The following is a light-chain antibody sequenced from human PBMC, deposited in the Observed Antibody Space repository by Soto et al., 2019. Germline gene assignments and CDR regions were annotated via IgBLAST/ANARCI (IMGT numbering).Light chain of an antibody. CDR1: QSISSS. Sequence: DIQMTQSPSTLSASVGDRVSNACRASQSISSSLAWYQQKPGKAPKLLIYDASSLESGVPSRFSGSGSGTEFTLSINSLQPQDFATYYCQQYHRYSWTFGQGTKVEIK. CDR2: DAS. V-gene: IGKV1-5*01. CDR3: QQYHRYSWT. J-gene: IGKJ1*01.